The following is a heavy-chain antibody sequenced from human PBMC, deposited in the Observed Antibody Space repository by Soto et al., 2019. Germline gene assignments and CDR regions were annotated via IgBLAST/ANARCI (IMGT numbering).Heavy chain of an antibody. CDR3: VRLGLYSCGSGSCYPGYFDY. Sequence: SETLSLTCTVSGGSISSGDYYWSWIRQPPGKGLEWIGYIYYSGSTYYNPSLKSRVTISVDTSKNQFSLKLSSVTAADTAVYYCVRLGLYSCGSGSCYPGYFDYWGQGTLVTVSS. CDR2: IYYSGST. J-gene: IGHJ4*02. V-gene: IGHV4-30-4*01. CDR1: GGSISSGDYY. D-gene: IGHD3-10*01.